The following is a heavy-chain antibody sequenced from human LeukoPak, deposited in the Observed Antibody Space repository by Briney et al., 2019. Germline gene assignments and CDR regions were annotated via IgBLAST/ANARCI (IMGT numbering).Heavy chain of an antibody. CDR3: ARGPFYSSGSKPFDY. Sequence: PGGSLRLSCAASGFTFSSYSMTWVRQAPGKGLEWVSSISSSSSYIYYADSVKGRFTISRDNAKNSLYLQMNSLRAEDTAVYYCARGPFYSSGSKPFDYWGQGTLVTVSS. V-gene: IGHV3-21*01. J-gene: IGHJ4*02. CDR1: GFTFSSYS. CDR2: ISSSSSYI. D-gene: IGHD6-19*01.